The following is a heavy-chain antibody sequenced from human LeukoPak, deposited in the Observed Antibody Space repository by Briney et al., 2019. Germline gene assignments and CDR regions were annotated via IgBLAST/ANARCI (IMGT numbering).Heavy chain of an antibody. D-gene: IGHD6-13*01. CDR2: IKSKTDGGTT. V-gene: IGHV3-15*01. Sequence: GGSLRLSCATSAFIFNNAWMSWVRQAPGKGLEWVGRIKSKTDGGTTDYAAPVKGRFTISRDDSKSIAYLQMNSLKTEDTAVYYCTRASGYLTRADYWGQGTLVTVSS. J-gene: IGHJ4*02. CDR1: AFIFNNAW. CDR3: TRASGYLTRADY.